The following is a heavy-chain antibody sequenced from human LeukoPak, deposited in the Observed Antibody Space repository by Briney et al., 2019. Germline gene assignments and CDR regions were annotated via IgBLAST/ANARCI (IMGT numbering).Heavy chain of an antibody. Sequence: GGSLRLSCAASGFTFSNYGMHWVRQAPGKGLEWVALISFDGSQKYYADSVKGRFTISRDNSKSTVYLQMNSLRAEDTAVYYCARVRYSSSWGQGTLVTVSS. J-gene: IGHJ5*02. CDR3: ARVRYSSS. CDR2: ISFDGSQK. D-gene: IGHD6-13*01. V-gene: IGHV3-30*02. CDR1: GFTFSNYG.